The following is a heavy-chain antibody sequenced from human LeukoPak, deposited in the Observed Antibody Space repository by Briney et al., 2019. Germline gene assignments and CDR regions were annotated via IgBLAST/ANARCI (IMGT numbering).Heavy chain of an antibody. D-gene: IGHD6-19*01. CDR3: ARTTKQWLNAFDI. Sequence: ASVKVSCKASGYTFTSYYMHWVRQAPGQGLEWMGLINPSGGSTSYAQKFQGRVTVTRDTPTSTVYVELSSLRSEDTAMYYCARTTKQWLNAFDIWGQGTMVTVSS. CDR2: INPSGGST. J-gene: IGHJ3*02. V-gene: IGHV1-46*01. CDR1: GYTFTSYY.